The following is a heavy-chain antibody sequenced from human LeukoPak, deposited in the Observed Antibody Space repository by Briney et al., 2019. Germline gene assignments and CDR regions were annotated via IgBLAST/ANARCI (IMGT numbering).Heavy chain of an antibody. V-gene: IGHV4-38-2*01. CDR1: GYSISNDYF. Sequence: SETLSLTCAVSGYSISNDYFWGWIRPPPGKGLEWIASIHHSGSTYYNPSPKSRVTISVDTSQNPFSLKLSFVNAAHTAVYDCARHSGDGYSTRGSTFDIGCQG. CDR2: IHHSGST. D-gene: IGHD5-24*01. CDR3: ARHSGDGYSTRGSTFDI. J-gene: IGHJ3*02.